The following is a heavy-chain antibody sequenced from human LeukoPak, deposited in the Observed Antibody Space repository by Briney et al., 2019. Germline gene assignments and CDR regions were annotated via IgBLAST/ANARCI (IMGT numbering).Heavy chain of an antibody. J-gene: IGHJ4*02. V-gene: IGHV3-74*01. D-gene: IGHD4-11*01. CDR1: GFTFSSYW. CDR3: ARGSTLTTLVY. CDR2: INSDGSST. Sequence: GGSLRLSCAASGFTFSSYWMHWVRQAPGKELVWVSRINSDGSSTSYADSVKGRFTISRDNAKSTLYLQMNSLRAEDTAVYYCARGSTLTTLVYWGQGTLVTVSS.